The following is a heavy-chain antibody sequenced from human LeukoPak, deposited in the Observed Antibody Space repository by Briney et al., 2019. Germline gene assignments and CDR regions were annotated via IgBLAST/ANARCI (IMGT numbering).Heavy chain of an antibody. D-gene: IGHD5-12*01. J-gene: IGHJ4*02. CDR1: GFTFTNAW. V-gene: IGHV4-34*01. Sequence: GSLRLSCAASGFTFTNAWMYWVRQAPGKGLEWIGEINHSGSTNYNPSLKSRVTISVDTSKNQFSLKLSSVTAADTAVYYCARGRGQMRIWGQGTLVTVSS. CDR3: ARGRGQMRI. CDR2: INHSGST.